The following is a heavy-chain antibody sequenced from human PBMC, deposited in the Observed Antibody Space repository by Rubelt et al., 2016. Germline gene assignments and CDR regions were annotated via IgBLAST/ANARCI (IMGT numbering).Heavy chain of an antibody. CDR2: IYYSGST. CDR3: ARAQRFGEFN. D-gene: IGHD3-10*01. Sequence: QVQLQESGPGLVKPSETLSLTCTVSGGSISSYYWSWIRQPPGKGLEWIGYIYYSGSTYYNPSLKSRVTISVDTSKNQFSLKLSSVTAADTAVYYCARAQRFGEFNWGQGTLVTVSS. V-gene: IGHV4-59*12. J-gene: IGHJ4*02. CDR1: GGSISSYY.